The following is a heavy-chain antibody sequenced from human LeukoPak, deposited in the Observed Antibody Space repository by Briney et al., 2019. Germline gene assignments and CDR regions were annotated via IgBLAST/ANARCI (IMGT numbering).Heavy chain of an antibody. CDR3: VRGSASASLYFDY. D-gene: IGHD3-10*01. Sequence: GESLKISCKSSAYSFPTYWIGWVRQMPGKGLEWVGIIYPGDSDTRYSPSFQGQVTISADKSISTAYLQWSSLQASDTAMYYCVRGSASASLYFDYWGQGTLVTVSS. CDR1: AYSFPTYW. J-gene: IGHJ4*02. CDR2: IYPGDSDT. V-gene: IGHV5-51*01.